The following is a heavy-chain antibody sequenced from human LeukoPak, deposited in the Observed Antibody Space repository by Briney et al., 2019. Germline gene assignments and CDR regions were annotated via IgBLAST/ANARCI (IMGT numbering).Heavy chain of an antibody. J-gene: IGHJ4*02. D-gene: IGHD5-18*01. CDR1: GFTFSSYG. CDR3: AKFRIQVWFFSGSGYFDY. Sequence: PGGSLRLSCAASGFTFSSYGMHWVRQAPGKGLEWVASIRYDGSNKYYADSVKGRFTISRDNSKNTLYLQMNSLRAEDTAVYYGAKFRIQVWFFSGSGYFDYWGQGTLVTVSS. V-gene: IGHV3-30*02. CDR2: IRYDGSNK.